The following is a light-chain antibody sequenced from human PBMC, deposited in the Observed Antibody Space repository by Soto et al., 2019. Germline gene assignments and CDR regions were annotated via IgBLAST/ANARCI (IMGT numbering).Light chain of an antibody. Sequence: DIVMTQSPDSLAVSLGERATINCKSSQSILYSSNNKNYLAWYQQKPGQPPKLLIYWASTRESGVPDGFSGSGSGTDVTLTISSLQAEDVAVYYCQQYYSPWTFGQGTKVEIK. CDR2: WAS. V-gene: IGKV4-1*01. CDR1: QSILYSSNNKNY. CDR3: QQYYSPWT. J-gene: IGKJ1*01.